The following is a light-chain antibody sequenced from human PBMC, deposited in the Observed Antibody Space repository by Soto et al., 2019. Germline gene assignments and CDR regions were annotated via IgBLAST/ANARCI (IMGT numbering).Light chain of an antibody. J-gene: IGKJ1*01. CDR1: QSVSSNN. V-gene: IGKV3-20*01. CDR2: GAS. CDR3: QQYGNSLWT. Sequence: EIVLTQSPDTLSLSPGERAPLSCRASQSVSSNNLVWYQQKVGQAPRLLIYGASSRATGIPDRFSGSGSGTDFTLSISRLETEDFAVYYCQQYGNSLWTSGQGTKVEIK.